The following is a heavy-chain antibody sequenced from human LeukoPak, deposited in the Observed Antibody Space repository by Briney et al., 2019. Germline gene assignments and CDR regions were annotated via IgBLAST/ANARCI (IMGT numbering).Heavy chain of an antibody. J-gene: IGHJ6*03. CDR2: ISYDGNIM. CDR1: ELSFSIYA. CDR3: ALLPGEPAASEDYYYYYMDV. V-gene: IGHV3-30*04. Sequence: PGGSLRLSCAASELSFSIYAMHWVRQAPDKGLEWVSTISYDGNIMYYAESVKGRFTISRDNSKNTLYLQMNSLRPEDTAVYYCALLPGEPAASEDYYYYYMDVWGKGTTVTVSS. D-gene: IGHD2-2*01.